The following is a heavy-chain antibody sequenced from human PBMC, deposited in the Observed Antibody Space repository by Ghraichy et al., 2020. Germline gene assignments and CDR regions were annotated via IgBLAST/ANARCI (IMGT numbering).Heavy chain of an antibody. CDR2: INDDGKEK. CDR1: GFTFRSSW. D-gene: IGHD3-10*01. Sequence: GGSLRLSCAASGFTFRSSWVSWVRQAPGKGLEWVANINDDGKEKYYVDSVKGRFTISRDNAKNSLFLQMNSLRADDTAVYYCARDPLHGALDYWGQGTLVTVS. J-gene: IGHJ4*02. CDR3: ARDPLHGALDY. V-gene: IGHV3-7*03.